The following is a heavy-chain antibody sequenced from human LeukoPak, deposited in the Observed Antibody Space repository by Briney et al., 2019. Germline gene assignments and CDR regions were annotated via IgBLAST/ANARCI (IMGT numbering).Heavy chain of an antibody. CDR1: GFTFSTSW. CDR2: LNQDGSEK. Sequence: SGGSLRLYCGASGFTFSTSWMIWVRQAPGKGLEWVANLNQDGSEKYYVDSVKGRFTISRDNGRNSLYLQMDSLRVEDTAVYYCVRGLYGYWGQGTLVTVSS. CDR3: VRGLYGY. J-gene: IGHJ4*02. D-gene: IGHD4-17*01. V-gene: IGHV3-7*03.